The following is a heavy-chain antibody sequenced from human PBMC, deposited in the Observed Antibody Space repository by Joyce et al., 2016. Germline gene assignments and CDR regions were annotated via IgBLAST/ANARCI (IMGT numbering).Heavy chain of an antibody. CDR1: GGSISTYY. D-gene: IGHD1-1*01. CDR2: IYYSGST. CDR3: ARSEGNEGDFDY. J-gene: IGHJ4*02. V-gene: IGHV4-59*08. Sequence: QVHLQESGPGLVRPSETLSLTCTVSGGSISTYYWSWIRQSPGKGLECIGNIYYSGSTKYNPSLKSRVTISVDTSKNQFSLRLRSVTAADTAVYYCARSEGNEGDFDYWGQGTLITVSS.